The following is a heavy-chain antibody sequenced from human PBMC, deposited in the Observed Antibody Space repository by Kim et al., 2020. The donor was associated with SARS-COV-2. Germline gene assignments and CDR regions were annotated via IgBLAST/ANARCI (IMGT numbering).Heavy chain of an antibody. CDR1: GFTFSNYW. J-gene: IGHJ4*02. V-gene: IGHV3-7*01. CDR3: EGGGGGFDS. CDR2: IKPDGSEK. D-gene: IGHD3-16*01. Sequence: GGSLRLSCAASGFTFSNYWMSWVRQAPGKGLEWVANIKPDGSEKYYVDSVKGRFTISRDNAKNSLYLQMNSLRAEDTAVYYCEGGGGGFDSWGLGTLVTV.